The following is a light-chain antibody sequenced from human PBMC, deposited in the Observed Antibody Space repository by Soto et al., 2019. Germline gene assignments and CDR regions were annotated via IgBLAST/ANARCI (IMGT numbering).Light chain of an antibody. V-gene: IGLV2-8*01. J-gene: IGLJ2*01. CDR3: NSYAGSNNVI. CDR2: EVT. Sequence: QSALTQPPSASGSPGQSVTISCTGTSSDVGAYNSVSWYQQHPGEVPNLLIYEVTQRPSGVPYRFSGSKSGNTASLTVSGLQAEDEGDYYCNSYAGSNNVIFGGGTKLTVL. CDR1: SSDVGAYNS.